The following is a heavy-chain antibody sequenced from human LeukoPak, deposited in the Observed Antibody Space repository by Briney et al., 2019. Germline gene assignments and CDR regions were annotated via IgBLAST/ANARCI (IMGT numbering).Heavy chain of an antibody. D-gene: IGHD6-13*01. Sequence: SETLSLTCTVSGGSISSYYWSWIRQPPGKGLEWIGYIYYSGSTNYNPSLKSRVTISVDTSKNQFSLKLSSVTAADTAVYYCARWQSEVYSSSWYDYYYGMDVWGQGTTVTVSS. CDR1: GGSISSYY. J-gene: IGHJ6*02. V-gene: IGHV4-59*01. CDR2: IYYSGST. CDR3: ARWQSEVYSSSWYDYYYGMDV.